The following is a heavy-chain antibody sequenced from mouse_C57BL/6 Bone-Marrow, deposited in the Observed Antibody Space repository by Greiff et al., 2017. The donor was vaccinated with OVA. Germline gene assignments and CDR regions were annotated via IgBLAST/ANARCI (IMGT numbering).Heavy chain of an antibody. V-gene: IGHV5-9*01. CDR3: ASYSPPYYFDY. Sequence: EVMLVESGGGLVKPGGSLKLSCAASGFTFSSYTMSWVRQTPEKRLEWVATISGGGGNTYYPDSVKGRFTISRDNAKNTLYLQMSSLRSEDTALYYCASYSPPYYFDYWGQGTTLTVSS. CDR1: GFTFSSYT. CDR2: ISGGGGNT. J-gene: IGHJ2*01. D-gene: IGHD2-1*01.